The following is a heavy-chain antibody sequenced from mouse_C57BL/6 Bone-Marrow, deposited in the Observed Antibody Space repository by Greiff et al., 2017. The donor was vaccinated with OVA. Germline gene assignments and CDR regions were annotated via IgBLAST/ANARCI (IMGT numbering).Heavy chain of an antibody. CDR1: GYTFTDYE. CDR2: FDPETGGT. CDR3: TRSYSNYGDFDY. J-gene: IGHJ2*01. Sequence: QVQLKQSGAELVRPGASVTLSCKASGYTFTDYEMHWVKQTPVHGLEWIGAFDPETGGTAYNQKFKGKAILTADKSSSTAYMELRSLTSEDSAVYYCTRSYSNYGDFDYWGQGTTLTVSS. D-gene: IGHD2-5*01. V-gene: IGHV1-15*01.